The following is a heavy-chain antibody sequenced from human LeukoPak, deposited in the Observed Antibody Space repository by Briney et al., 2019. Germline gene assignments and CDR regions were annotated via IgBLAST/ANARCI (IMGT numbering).Heavy chain of an antibody. CDR3: ARDDSGSYPANDAFDI. CDR2: IYYSGST. V-gene: IGHV4-59*01. J-gene: IGHJ3*02. D-gene: IGHD1-26*01. Sequence: SETLSLTCTVSGGSISSYYWSWIRQPPGKGLEWIGYIYYSGSTNYDPSLKSRVTISVDTSKNQFSLKLSSVTAADTAVYYCARDDSGSYPANDAFDIWGQGTMVTVSS. CDR1: GGSISSYY.